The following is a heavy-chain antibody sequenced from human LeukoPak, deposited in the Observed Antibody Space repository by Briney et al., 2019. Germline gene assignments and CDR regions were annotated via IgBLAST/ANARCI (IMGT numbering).Heavy chain of an antibody. CDR3: ARSSYRVGPPTRYYYYGMDV. J-gene: IGHJ6*02. CDR1: GGSFSGYY. CDR2: INHSGST. D-gene: IGHD2-21*01. V-gene: IGHV4-34*01. Sequence: SETLSLTCAVYGGSFSGYYWSWIRQPPGKGLEWIGEINHSGSTNYNPSLKSRVTISVDTSKNQFSLKLSSVTAADTAVYYCARSSYRVGPPTRYYYYGMDVWGQGTTVTVSS.